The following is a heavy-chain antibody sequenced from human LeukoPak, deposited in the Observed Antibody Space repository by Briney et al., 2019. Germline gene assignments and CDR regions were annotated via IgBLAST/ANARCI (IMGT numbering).Heavy chain of an antibody. CDR1: GGSFSGYY. CDR3: AREVGYHDGGDAFDI. V-gene: IGHV4-34*01. J-gene: IGHJ3*02. Sequence: SETLSLTCAVYGGSFSGYYWSWIRQPPGKGLEWIGEINHSGSTNYNPSPKSRVTISVDTSKNQFSLKLSSVTAADTAVYYCAREVGYHDGGDAFDIWGQGTMVTVSS. CDR2: INHSGST. D-gene: IGHD5-18*01.